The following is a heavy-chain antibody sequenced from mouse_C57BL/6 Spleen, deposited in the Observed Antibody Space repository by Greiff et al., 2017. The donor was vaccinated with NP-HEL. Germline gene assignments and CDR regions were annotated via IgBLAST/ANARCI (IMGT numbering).Heavy chain of an antibody. D-gene: IGHD1-1*01. J-gene: IGHJ4*01. CDR2: IYPGSGNT. CDR1: GYTFTDYY. V-gene: IGHV1-76*01. CDR3: ARRDYEYAMDY. Sequence: QVQLQQSGAELVRPGASVKLSCKASGYTFTDYYINWVKQRPGQGLEWIARIYPGSGNTYYNEKFKGKATLTAEKSSSTAYMQLSSLTYEDSAVYFCARRDYEYAMDYWGKGASVTVSS.